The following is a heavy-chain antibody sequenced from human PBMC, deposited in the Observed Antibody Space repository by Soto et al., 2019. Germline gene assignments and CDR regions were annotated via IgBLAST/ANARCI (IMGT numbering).Heavy chain of an antibody. V-gene: IGHV1-24*01. D-gene: IGHD3-10*01. CDR2: FDPEDGET. Sequence: ASVKVSCKVSGYTLTELSMHWVRQAPGKGLEWMGGFDPEDGETIYAQKFQGRVTMTEDTSTDTAYMELSSLRSEDTAVYYCATDGGGETRPTYYYGSGSYYNLNYWGQGTLVTVSS. CDR3: ATDGGGETRPTYYYGSGSYYNLNY. CDR1: GYTLTELS. J-gene: IGHJ4*02.